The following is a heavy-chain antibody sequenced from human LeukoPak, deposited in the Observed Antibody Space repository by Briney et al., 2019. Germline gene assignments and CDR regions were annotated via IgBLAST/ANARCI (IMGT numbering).Heavy chain of an antibody. J-gene: IGHJ5*02. CDR3: ARPLGYCSSTSCPQSWFDP. CDR1: GGTFSGYY. Sequence: PSETLSLTCVVYGGTFSGYYWTWIRQPPGKGLEWIGEINRSGSTNYNPSLKSRVTISVDTSKNQFSLKLSSVTAADTAVYYCARPLGYCSSTSCPQSWFDPWGQGTLVTVSS. D-gene: IGHD2-2*01. V-gene: IGHV4-34*01. CDR2: INRSGST.